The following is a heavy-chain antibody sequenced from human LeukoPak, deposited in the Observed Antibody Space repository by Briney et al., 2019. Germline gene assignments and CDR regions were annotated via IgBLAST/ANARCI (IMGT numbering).Heavy chain of an antibody. CDR2: ISNDGSTK. J-gene: IGHJ4*02. D-gene: IGHD1-26*01. CDR3: AKEVFTYCYFDY. CDR1: GFTFSSYG. Sequence: GGSLRLSCAASGFTFSSYGMHWVRQAPGKGLEWVAVISNDGSTKYCADSVKGRFSISRDNSKNTLYLQMNSLRAEDTAVYYCAKEVFTYCYFDYWGQGTLVTVSS. V-gene: IGHV3-30*18.